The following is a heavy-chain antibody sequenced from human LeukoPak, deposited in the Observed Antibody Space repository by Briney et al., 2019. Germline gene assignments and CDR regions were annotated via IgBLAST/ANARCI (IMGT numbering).Heavy chain of an antibody. CDR2: INHSGST. V-gene: IGHV4-59*11. Sequence: SETLSLTCTVSGGSISSHYWSWIRQTPGKGLEWIGEINHSGSTNYNPSLKSRVTISVDTSKNQFSLNLKSVTAADTAIYYCAREGLAARRGAFDIWGQGTVVSVSS. CDR3: AREGLAARRGAFDI. J-gene: IGHJ3*02. D-gene: IGHD6-6*01. CDR1: GGSISSHY.